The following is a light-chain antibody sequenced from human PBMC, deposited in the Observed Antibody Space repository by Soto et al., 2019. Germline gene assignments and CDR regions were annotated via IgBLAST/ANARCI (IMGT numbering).Light chain of an antibody. V-gene: IGKV1-5*01. CDR3: QQYNSFSLIT. CDR2: DAS. J-gene: IGKJ5*01. CDR1: QSISRR. Sequence: IQMTQSPSTLSASLGYTVPTTGQASQSISRRLAWYQQKPGKAPKILISDASILENGVPSTFSGTGSGTEFTLTISSLQPDDFATYFCQQYNSFSLITFGQGTRLEIK.